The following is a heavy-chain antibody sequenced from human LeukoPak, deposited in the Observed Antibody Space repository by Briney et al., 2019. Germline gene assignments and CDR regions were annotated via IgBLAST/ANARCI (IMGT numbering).Heavy chain of an antibody. CDR1: GYSISSGYY. CDR3: ASGSIAAFG. J-gene: IGHJ4*02. CDR2: IYHSGST. Sequence: SETLSLTCAVSGYSISSGYYWGWIRPPPGKGLEWIGSIYHSGSTYYNPSLKSRVTISVDTSKNQFSLKLSSVTAADTAVYYCASGSIAAFGWGQGTLVTVSS. D-gene: IGHD6-6*01. V-gene: IGHV4-38-2*01.